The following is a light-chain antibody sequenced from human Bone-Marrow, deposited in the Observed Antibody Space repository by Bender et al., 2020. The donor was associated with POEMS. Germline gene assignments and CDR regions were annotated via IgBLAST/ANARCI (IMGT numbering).Light chain of an antibody. V-gene: IGLV1-40*01. Sequence: QSVLTQPPSVSGAPGQRVTISCTGSSSNTGSGYDINWYQHLPGTAPKLLIYGYNNRPSGVPDRFSGSSSGNTASLTITGTQAEDEADYYCNSRGSSGNHWLFGGGTKLTVL. J-gene: IGLJ3*02. CDR3: NSRGSSGNHWL. CDR1: SSNTGSGYD. CDR2: GYN.